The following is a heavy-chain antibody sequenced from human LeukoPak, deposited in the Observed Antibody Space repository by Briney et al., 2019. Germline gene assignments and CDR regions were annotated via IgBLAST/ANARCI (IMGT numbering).Heavy chain of an antibody. J-gene: IGHJ4*02. CDR1: GFTFSSYA. CDR3: AKSVRIVEVPAATPPLDY. D-gene: IGHD2-2*01. Sequence: GGSLRLSCAASGFTFSSYAMSWVRQAPGKGLEWVSAISGSGGSTYYADSVKGRFTISRDNSKNTLYLQMNSLRAEDTAVYYCAKSVRIVEVPAATPPLDYWGQETLVTVSS. CDR2: ISGSGGST. V-gene: IGHV3-23*01.